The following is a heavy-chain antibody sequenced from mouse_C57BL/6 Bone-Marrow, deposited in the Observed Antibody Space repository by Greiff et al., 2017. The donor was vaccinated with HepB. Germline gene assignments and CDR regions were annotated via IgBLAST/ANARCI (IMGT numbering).Heavy chain of an antibody. CDR2: IYPGGGYT. CDR1: GYTFTNYW. V-gene: IGHV1-63*01. D-gene: IGHD2-5*01. Sequence: VMLVESGAELVRPGTSVKMSCKASGYTFTNYWIGWAKQRPGHGLEWIGDIYPGGGYTNYNEKFKGKATLTADKSSSTAYMQFSSLTSEDSAIYYCARHSNHWYFDVWGTGTTVTVSS. CDR3: ARHSNHWYFDV. J-gene: IGHJ1*03.